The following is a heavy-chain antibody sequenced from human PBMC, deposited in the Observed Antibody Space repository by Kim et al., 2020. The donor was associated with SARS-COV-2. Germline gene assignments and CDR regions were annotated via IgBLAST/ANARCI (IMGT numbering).Heavy chain of an antibody. J-gene: IGHJ3*02. Sequence: YYAESVKGRFTISRDNSKNTLYLQMNSLRAEDTAVYYCAKRGSSGYAFDIWGQGTMVTVSS. CDR3: AKRGSSGYAFDI. D-gene: IGHD6-19*01. V-gene: IGHV3-23*01.